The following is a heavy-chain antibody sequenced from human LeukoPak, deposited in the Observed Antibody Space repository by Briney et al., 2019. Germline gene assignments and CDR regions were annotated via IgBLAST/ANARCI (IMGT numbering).Heavy chain of an antibody. CDR3: AREGGYYSDSSAGSSDL. Sequence: GGSLRLSCAASGFTVSSNYMSWVRQAPGKGLEWVSLIYSGGNTYYAVSVKGRFTISRDNSKNTLYLQMNSLRAEDTAVYYCAREGGYYSDSSAGSSDLWGRGTLVTVSS. D-gene: IGHD3-22*01. CDR1: GFTVSSNY. J-gene: IGHJ2*01. V-gene: IGHV3-53*01. CDR2: IYSGGNT.